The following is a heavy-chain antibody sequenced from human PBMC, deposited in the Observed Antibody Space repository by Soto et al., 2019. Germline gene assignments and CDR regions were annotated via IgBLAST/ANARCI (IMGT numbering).Heavy chain of an antibody. CDR1: GFTFSSYA. Sequence: PGGSLRLSCAASGFTFSSYAMHWVRQAPGKGLEYVSAISSNGGSTYYANSVKGRFTISRDNSKNTLYLQMGSLRAEDMAVYYCARLEYYYYGMDVWGQGTTVTVSS. CDR2: ISSNGGST. CDR3: ARLEYYYYGMDV. D-gene: IGHD3-3*01. J-gene: IGHJ6*02. V-gene: IGHV3-64*01.